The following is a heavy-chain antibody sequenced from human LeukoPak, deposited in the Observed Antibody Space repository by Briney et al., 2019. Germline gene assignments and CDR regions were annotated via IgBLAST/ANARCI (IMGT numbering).Heavy chain of an antibody. Sequence: GGSLRLSCAASGFTFSSYAMHWVRQAPGKGLEWVAVISYDGSNKYYADSVKGRFTISRDNSKNTLYLQMNSLRAEDTAVYHCARVDGYQLLYPSYMDVWGKGTTVTVSS. D-gene: IGHD2-2*02. CDR1: GFTFSSYA. CDR2: ISYDGSNK. V-gene: IGHV3-30-3*01. CDR3: ARVDGYQLLYPSYMDV. J-gene: IGHJ6*03.